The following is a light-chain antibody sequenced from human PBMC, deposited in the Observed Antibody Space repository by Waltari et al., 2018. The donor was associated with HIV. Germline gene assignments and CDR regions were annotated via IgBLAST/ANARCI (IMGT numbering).Light chain of an antibody. CDR2: AAS. Sequence: DIQMTQSPSSLSASVGDRLTITCRASQSISNYLNWYQQKPGKAPKLLIYAASSLQSGVPSSFSGSGSGTDFTLTISSLQPEDFATYYCQQSYSPLWTFGQGTKVDIK. CDR3: QQSYSPLWT. V-gene: IGKV1-39*01. CDR1: QSISNY. J-gene: IGKJ1*01.